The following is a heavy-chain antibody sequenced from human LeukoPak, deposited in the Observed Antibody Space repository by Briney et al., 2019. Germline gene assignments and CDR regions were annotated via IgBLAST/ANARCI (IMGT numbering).Heavy chain of an antibody. CDR2: INSDGSST. V-gene: IGHV3-74*01. Sequence: GGSLRLSCAASGFTFSSYWMHWVRQAPGKGLVWVSRINSDGSSTSYADSVKGRFTISRDNAKNTLYLQMSSLRAEDTAVYYCARGPLVTYYFDYWGQGTLVTVSS. CDR1: GFTFSSYW. CDR3: ARGPLVTYYFDY. J-gene: IGHJ4*02.